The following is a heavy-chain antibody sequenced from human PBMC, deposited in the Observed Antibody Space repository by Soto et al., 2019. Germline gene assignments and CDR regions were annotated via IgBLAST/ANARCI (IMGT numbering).Heavy chain of an antibody. CDR1: GFTSSSYV. CDR3: ARGDPYYGMDV. Sequence: QVQLVESGGGVVQPGRSLRLSCEASGFTSSSYVMHWVRQAPGKGQEWVAVISYDGSNKHYADAVKGRFTISRDNSKNTLYLEMNSLRGEDTAVSSCARGDPYYGMDVWGQGTTVTVSS. CDR2: ISYDGSNK. V-gene: IGHV3-30*04. J-gene: IGHJ6*02.